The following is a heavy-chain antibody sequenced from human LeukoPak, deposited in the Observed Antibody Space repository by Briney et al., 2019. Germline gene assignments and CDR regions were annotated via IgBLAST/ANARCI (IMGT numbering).Heavy chain of an antibody. J-gene: IGHJ5*02. CDR3: AKDGMVRGVISPINWFDP. Sequence: GGSLRLSCAASGFTFSNYWMSWVRQAPGKGLEWVANIKFDGSDKFYVDSVKGRFTISRDNSKNTLYLQMNSLRAEDTAVYYCAKDGMVRGVISPINWFDPWGQGTLVTVSS. D-gene: IGHD3-10*01. CDR2: IKFDGSDK. CDR1: GFTFSNYW. V-gene: IGHV3-7*01.